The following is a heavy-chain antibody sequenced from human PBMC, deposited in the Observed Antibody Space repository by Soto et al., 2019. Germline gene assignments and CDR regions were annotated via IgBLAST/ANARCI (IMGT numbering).Heavy chain of an antibody. CDR1: GFTFSNVW. Sequence: EVQLVESGGGLVKPGGSLRLSCAASGFTFSNVWMNWVRQAPGKGLEWVGRIKSKTDGGTPDYAAPVKGRFTISRADSKNTLYLQMNSLKTEDTAVYYCTPLALKYSSGWYEFSDWGQGTLVTVSS. CDR3: TPLALKYSSGWYEFSD. D-gene: IGHD6-19*01. V-gene: IGHV3-15*07. J-gene: IGHJ4*02. CDR2: IKSKTDGGTP.